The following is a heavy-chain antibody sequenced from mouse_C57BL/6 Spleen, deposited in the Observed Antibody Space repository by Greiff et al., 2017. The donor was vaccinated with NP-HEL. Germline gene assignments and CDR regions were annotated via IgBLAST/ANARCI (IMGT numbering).Heavy chain of an antibody. Sequence: EVQLVESGPGMVKPSQSLSLTCTVTGYSITSGYDWHWIRHFPGNKLEWMGYISYSGSTNYNPSLKSRISITHDTSKNHFFLKLNSVTTEDTATYYCARGGGVYAMDYWGQGTSVTVSS. J-gene: IGHJ4*01. CDR1: GYSITSGYD. CDR3: ARGGGVYAMDY. V-gene: IGHV3-1*01. CDR2: ISYSGST.